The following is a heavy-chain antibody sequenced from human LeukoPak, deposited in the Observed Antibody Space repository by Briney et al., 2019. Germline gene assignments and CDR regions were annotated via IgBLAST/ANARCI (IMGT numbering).Heavy chain of an antibody. CDR2: ISSSSSTI. D-gene: IGHD3-22*01. V-gene: IGHV3-48*02. CDR3: ARDPPITMIVVGGVSAFDI. J-gene: IGHJ3*02. CDR1: GFTFSSYS. Sequence: GGSLRLSCAASGFTFSSYSMNWVRQTPGKGLEWVSYISSSSSTIYYADSVKGRFTISRDNAKNSLYLQMNSLRDEDTAVYYCARDPPITMIVVGGVSAFDIWGQGTMVTVSS.